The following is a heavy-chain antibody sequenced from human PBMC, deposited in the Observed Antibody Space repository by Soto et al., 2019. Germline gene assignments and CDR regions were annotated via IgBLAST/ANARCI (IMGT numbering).Heavy chain of an antibody. V-gene: IGHV3-53*01. CDR1: GFTVSSNY. J-gene: IGHJ6*02. CDR2: IYSGGST. D-gene: IGHD6-19*01. Sequence: GGSLRLSCAASGFTVSSNYMSWVRQAPGKGLEWVSVIYSGGSTYYADSVKGRFTISRDNSKNTPYLQMNSLRAEDTAVYYCARDKSSGWPRYYYYGMDVWGQGTTVTVSS. CDR3: ARDKSSGWPRYYYYGMDV.